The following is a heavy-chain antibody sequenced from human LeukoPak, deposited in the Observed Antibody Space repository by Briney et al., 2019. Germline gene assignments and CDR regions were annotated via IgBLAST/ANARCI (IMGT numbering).Heavy chain of an antibody. CDR1: GFTFSSYS. V-gene: IGHV3-21*01. CDR3: ASWSYYDSSGYPWAFDI. CDR2: ISSSSSYI. D-gene: IGHD3-22*01. Sequence: PGGSLRLSCAASGFTFSSYSMNWVRQAPGKGLEWVSSISSSSSYIYYADSVKGRFTISRDNAKNSLYLQMNSLRAEDTAVYYCASWSYYDSSGYPWAFDIWGQGTMVTVSS. J-gene: IGHJ3*02.